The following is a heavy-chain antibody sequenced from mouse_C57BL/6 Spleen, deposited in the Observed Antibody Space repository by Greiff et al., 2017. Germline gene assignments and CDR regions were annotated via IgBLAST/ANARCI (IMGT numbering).Heavy chain of an antibody. CDR1: GYTFTSYW. Sequence: QVHVKQPGAELVRPGTSVQLSCKASGYTFTSYWMHWVKQRPGQGLEWIGVIDPSDSYTNYNQKFKGKATLTVDTSSSTAYMQLSSLTSEDSAVYYCAREGTTIVARGYFDVWGTGTTVTVSS. CDR2: IDPSDSYT. D-gene: IGHD1-1*01. J-gene: IGHJ1*03. CDR3: AREGTTIVARGYFDV. V-gene: IGHV1-59*01.